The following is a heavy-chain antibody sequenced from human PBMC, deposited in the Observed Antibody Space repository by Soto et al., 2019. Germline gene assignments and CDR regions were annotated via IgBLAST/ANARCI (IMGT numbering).Heavy chain of an antibody. V-gene: IGHV1-69*01. CDR1: GGTFSSYA. Sequence: QVQLVQSGAEVKKPGSSVKVSCKASGGTFSSYAISWVRQAPGQGLEWMGGIIPIFGTANYAQKFQGRVTITADESTSTAYMELSSLRSEDTAVYYCARDRGAFGAAAGTGGYYYYYGMDVWGQGTTVTVSS. CDR3: ARDRGAFGAAAGTGGYYYYYGMDV. D-gene: IGHD6-13*01. J-gene: IGHJ6*02. CDR2: IIPIFGTA.